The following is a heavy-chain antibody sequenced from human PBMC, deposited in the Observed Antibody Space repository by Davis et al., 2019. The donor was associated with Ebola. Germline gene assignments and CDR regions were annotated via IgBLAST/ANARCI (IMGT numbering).Heavy chain of an antibody. V-gene: IGHV4-59*08. CDR3: ARRGYYYDSSGYHSGAFDI. D-gene: IGHD3-22*01. J-gene: IGHJ3*02. Sequence: SETLSLTCTVSGGSISSYYWSWIRQPPGKGLEWIGYIYYSGSTHYNPSLKSRVTISVDTSKNQFSLKLSSVTAADAGVYYCARRGYYYDSSGYHSGAFDIWGQGTMVTVSS. CDR1: GGSISSYY. CDR2: IYYSGST.